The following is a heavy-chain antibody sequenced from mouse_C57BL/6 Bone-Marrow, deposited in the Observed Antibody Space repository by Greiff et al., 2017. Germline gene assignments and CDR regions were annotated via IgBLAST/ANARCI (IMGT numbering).Heavy chain of an antibody. CDR1: GYAFTNYL. J-gene: IGHJ4*01. CDR2: INPGSGGT. CDR3: ARDEDD. Sequence: QVQLQQSGAELVRPGTSVKVSCKASGYAFTNYLIEWVKQRPGQGLEWIGVINPGSGGTNYNEKFKGKATLTADKSSSTAYMQLSSLTSEDSAVYFCARDEDDWGQGTSVTVSS. V-gene: IGHV1-54*01.